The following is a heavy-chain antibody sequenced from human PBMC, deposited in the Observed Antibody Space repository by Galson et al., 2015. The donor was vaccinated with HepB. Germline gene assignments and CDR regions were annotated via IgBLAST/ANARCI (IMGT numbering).Heavy chain of an antibody. J-gene: IGHJ4*02. Sequence: SVKVSCKVSGYTLTELSMHWVRQAPGKGLEWMGGFDPEDGETIYAQKFQGRVTMTEDTSTDTAYMELSSLRSEDTAVYYCATAVIAAAGTPELSGLFDYWGQGTLVTVSS. CDR1: GYTLTELS. CDR3: ATAVIAAAGTPELSGLFDY. D-gene: IGHD6-13*01. CDR2: FDPEDGET. V-gene: IGHV1-24*01.